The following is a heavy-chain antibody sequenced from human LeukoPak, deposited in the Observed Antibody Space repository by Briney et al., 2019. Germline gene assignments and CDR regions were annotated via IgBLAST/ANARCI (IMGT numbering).Heavy chain of an antibody. Sequence: PGGSLRLSCAASGFTFNNYEMNWVRQAPGKGLEWVSSIHTTGGKTYYAESVKGRFTISRDNSKNTLYLQMNSLRAEDTAVYYCAKPPLEWLSYFDYWGQGTLVTVSS. CDR2: IHTTGGKT. CDR3: AKPPLEWLSYFDY. D-gene: IGHD3-3*01. CDR1: GFTFNNYE. J-gene: IGHJ4*02. V-gene: IGHV3-NL1*01.